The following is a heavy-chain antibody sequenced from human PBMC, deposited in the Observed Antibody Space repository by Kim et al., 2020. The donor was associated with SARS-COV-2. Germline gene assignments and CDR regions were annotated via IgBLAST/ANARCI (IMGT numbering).Heavy chain of an antibody. D-gene: IGHD4-17*01. V-gene: IGHV4-59*01. CDR3: ARVDYGDYVGSYYFDY. Sequence: SLKRRVTISVDTSKNQFSLKLSSVTAADTAVYYCARVDYGDYVGSYYFDYWGQGTLVTVSS. J-gene: IGHJ4*02.